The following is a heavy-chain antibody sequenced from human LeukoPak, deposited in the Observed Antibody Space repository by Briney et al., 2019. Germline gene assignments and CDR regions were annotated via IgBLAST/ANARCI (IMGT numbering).Heavy chain of an antibody. V-gene: IGHV3-33*06. D-gene: IGHD5-18*01. CDR3: AKSGYSYGNFDY. CDR1: GFTFSSYG. J-gene: IGHJ4*02. CDR2: IWYDGSNK. Sequence: PGRSLRLSCAASGFTFSSYGMHWVRQAPGKGLEWVAVIWYDGSNKYYADSVKGRFTISRDNSKNTLYLQMNSLRAEGTAVYYCAKSGYSYGNFDYWGQGTLVTVSS.